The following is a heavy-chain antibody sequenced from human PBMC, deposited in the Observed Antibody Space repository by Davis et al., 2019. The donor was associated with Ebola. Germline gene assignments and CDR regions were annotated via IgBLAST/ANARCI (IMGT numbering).Heavy chain of an antibody. V-gene: IGHV3-48*03. J-gene: IGHJ5*02. Sequence: LSLTCAVSGFTFSYTEMTWVRQAPGKGLEWLSYIDKSGSTIYYAESVRGRFTISRDNGKNSLYLQMNSLRAEDTAVYYCARDVGVVPAAMTLDLWGPGTVVTVSS. D-gene: IGHD2-2*01. CDR1: GFTFSYTE. CDR3: ARDVGVVPAAMTLDL. CDR2: IDKSGSTI.